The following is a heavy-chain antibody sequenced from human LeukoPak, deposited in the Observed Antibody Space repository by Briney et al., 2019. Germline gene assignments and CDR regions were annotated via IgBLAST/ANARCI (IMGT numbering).Heavy chain of an antibody. J-gene: IGHJ6*03. CDR2: IYHSGST. Sequence: SETLSLTCTVSGYSISSGYYWGWIRQPPGKGLEWIGNIYHSGSTYYNPSLKSRVTISVDTSKNQFSLKLSSVTAADTAVYYCARGLLDFYYYYYMDVWGKGTTVTVSS. D-gene: IGHD2-15*01. V-gene: IGHV4-38-2*02. CDR1: GYSISSGYY. CDR3: ARGLLDFYYYYYMDV.